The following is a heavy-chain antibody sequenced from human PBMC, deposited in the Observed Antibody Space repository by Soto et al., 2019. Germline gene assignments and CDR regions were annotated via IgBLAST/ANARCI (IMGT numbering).Heavy chain of an antibody. J-gene: IGHJ4*02. CDR2: INHSGST. V-gene: IGHV4-34*01. D-gene: IGHD5-12*01. Sequence: ASETLSLTCAVYGGSFSGYYWSWIRQPPGKGLEWIGEINHSGSTNYNPSLKSRVTISVDTSKNQFSLKLSSVTAADTAVYYCARGINASLTIIVATIFDYWGQGTLVTVSS. CDR1: GGSFSGYY. CDR3: ARGINASLTIIVATIFDY.